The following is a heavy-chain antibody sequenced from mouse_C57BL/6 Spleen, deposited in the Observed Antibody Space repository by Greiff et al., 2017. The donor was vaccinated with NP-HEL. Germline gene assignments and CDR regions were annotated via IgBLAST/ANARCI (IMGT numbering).Heavy chain of an antibody. CDR1: GYTFTSYW. Sequence: QVQLQQSGAELVRPGSSVKLSCKASGYTFTSYWMHWVKQRPIQGLEWIGNIDPSDSETHYNQKFKDKATLTVDKSSSTAYMQLSSLTSEDSAVYYCARGLTTVVAPDAMDYWGQGTSVTVSS. CDR2: IDPSDSET. D-gene: IGHD1-1*01. V-gene: IGHV1-52*01. J-gene: IGHJ4*01. CDR3: ARGLTTVVAPDAMDY.